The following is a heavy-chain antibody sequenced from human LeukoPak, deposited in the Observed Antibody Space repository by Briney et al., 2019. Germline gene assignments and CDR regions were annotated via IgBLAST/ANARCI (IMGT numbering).Heavy chain of an antibody. J-gene: IGHJ4*02. D-gene: IGHD2-15*01. Sequence: ASVKVSCKASGYTFTRYYMHWLRQAPGPGLEWMQISNPSGGSTSYAQKFQGRVTMTRDTSTSSVYMELSSLRSEDTAVYYCASGGYCSGGSCYGDFDYWGQGTLFTVSS. CDR2: SNPSGGST. V-gene: IGHV1-46*01. CDR1: GYTFTRYY. CDR3: ASGGYCSGGSCYGDFDY.